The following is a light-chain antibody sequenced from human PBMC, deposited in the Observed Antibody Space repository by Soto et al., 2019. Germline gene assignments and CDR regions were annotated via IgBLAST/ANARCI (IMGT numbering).Light chain of an antibody. CDR1: QSVSSSY. Sequence: EIMLTQSPGTLSLSPGERATLSCRASQSVSSSYLAWYRQRPGQAPRLLFYVASSRATGVPDRFSGSGSGTDFTLTISRLEPEDFAVYYCQQYGNSPTFGQGTKLEIK. J-gene: IGKJ2*01. CDR2: VAS. V-gene: IGKV3-20*01. CDR3: QQYGNSPT.